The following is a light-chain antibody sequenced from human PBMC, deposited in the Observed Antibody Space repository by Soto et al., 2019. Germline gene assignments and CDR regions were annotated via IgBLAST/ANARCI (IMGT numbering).Light chain of an antibody. V-gene: IGKV3-11*01. Sequence: EIVLTQSPATLSLSPGERATLSCRASQSVGSYLGWYQQTPGQPPRLLIYDTSNRTTGIPARFSGSGSGTDFTLNISSLEPEDFAVYYCQQHSTWPVTCGGGNKVDIK. CDR3: QQHSTWPVT. J-gene: IGKJ4*01. CDR1: QSVGSY. CDR2: DTS.